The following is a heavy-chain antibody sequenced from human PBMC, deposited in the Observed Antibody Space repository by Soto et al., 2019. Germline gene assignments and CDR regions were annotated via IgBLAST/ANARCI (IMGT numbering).Heavy chain of an antibody. CDR3: AHTLVDGLGYYFYY. Sequence: QITLKESGTTLVKPTQTLTLTCTYSGFSLSNTRVGVGWIRQPPGKALEWLELIYRDDDKRYSPFLKSRLTITKYTSTNQVVLTMTKIDPMYTATYFYAHTLVDGLGYYFYYWGQGTLVTVSS. J-gene: IGHJ4*02. D-gene: IGHD6-19*01. V-gene: IGHV2-5*02. CDR2: IYRDDDK. CDR1: GFSLSNTRVG.